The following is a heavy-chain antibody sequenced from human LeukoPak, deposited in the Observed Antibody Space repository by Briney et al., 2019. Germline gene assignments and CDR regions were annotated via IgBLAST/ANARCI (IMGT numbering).Heavy chain of an antibody. D-gene: IGHD3-22*01. CDR1: GASINNNF. CDR3: ARHRDYYDT. J-gene: IGHJ4*01. CDR2: IYSSGSA. Sequence: SETLSLTCTVSGASINNNFWTWLRQPPGKGLEWIGYIYSSGSANYNPSLKSRVIISGDTSKNQTSLNLTSVTAADTAVYFCARHRDYYDTWGHGTLVTVSS. V-gene: IGHV4-59*08.